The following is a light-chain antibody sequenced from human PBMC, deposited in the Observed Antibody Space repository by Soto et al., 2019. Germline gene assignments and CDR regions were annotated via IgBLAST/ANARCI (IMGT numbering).Light chain of an antibody. CDR1: QGIRSF. Sequence: DIQMTQSPSSVSASVGDRVTITCRASQGIRSFLAWYQQKPGKAPKVLIYAASVLQSGVPSRFSGSGSGTDFPLTISSLQPEDFATYYCQQSNSFPYTFGQGTKLEIK. CDR2: AAS. J-gene: IGKJ2*01. V-gene: IGKV1-12*01. CDR3: QQSNSFPYT.